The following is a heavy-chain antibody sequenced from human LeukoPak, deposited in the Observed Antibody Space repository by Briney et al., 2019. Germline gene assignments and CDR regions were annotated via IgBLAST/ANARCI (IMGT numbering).Heavy chain of an antibody. D-gene: IGHD3-10*01. CDR2: IIPIFGTA. Sequence: GASVKVSCKASGGTFSSYAISWVRQAPGQGLEWMGGIIPIFGTANYAQKFQGRVTITADESTSTAYMELSSLRSEDTAVYYCARAYYYGSGSYPLDYWGQGTLVTVSS. J-gene: IGHJ4*02. V-gene: IGHV1-69*13. CDR1: GGTFSSYA. CDR3: ARAYYYGSGSYPLDY.